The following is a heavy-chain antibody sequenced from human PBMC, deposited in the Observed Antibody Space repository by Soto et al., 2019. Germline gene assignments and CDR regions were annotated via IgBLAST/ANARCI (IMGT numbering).Heavy chain of an antibody. J-gene: IGHJ4*02. D-gene: IGHD1-26*01. Sequence: SLRLSCVASGFTFSSYAIHWVRQAPGKGLEWVAVISYDGSNKYYADSVKGRFTISRDNSKNTLYLQMNSLRAEDTAVYYCARLVSAAANYYWGQGALVTVSS. CDR1: GFTFSSYA. CDR2: ISYDGSNK. V-gene: IGHV3-30-3*01. CDR3: ARLVSAAANYY.